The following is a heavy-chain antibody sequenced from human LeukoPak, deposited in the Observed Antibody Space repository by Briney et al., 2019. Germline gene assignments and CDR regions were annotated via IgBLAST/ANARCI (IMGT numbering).Heavy chain of an antibody. Sequence: SVKVSCKASGGTFSSYAISWVRQAPGQGLEWMGGIIPIFGTANYAQKFQGRVTITADKPTSTAYMELSSLRSEDTAVYYCAREIGPRQLHLWGSAFDYWGQGTLVTVSS. CDR1: GGTFSSYA. CDR2: IIPIFGTA. V-gene: IGHV1-69*06. J-gene: IGHJ4*02. D-gene: IGHD5-18*01. CDR3: AREIGPRQLHLWGSAFDY.